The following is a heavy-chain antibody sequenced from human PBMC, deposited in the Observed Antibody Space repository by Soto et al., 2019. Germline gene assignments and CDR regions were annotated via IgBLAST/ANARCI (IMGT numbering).Heavy chain of an antibody. CDR3: DVVVITTDNDYFDY. Sequence: PGGSVRLSCAASGFTFSSYSMNWVRQAPGKGLEWVSSISSSSSYIYYADSVKGRFTISRDNAKNSLYLQMKSLRAEDTAVYYCDVVVITTDNDYFDYWGPGTLVTVSS. V-gene: IGHV3-21*01. D-gene: IGHD3-22*01. CDR1: GFTFSSYS. J-gene: IGHJ4*02. CDR2: ISSSSSYI.